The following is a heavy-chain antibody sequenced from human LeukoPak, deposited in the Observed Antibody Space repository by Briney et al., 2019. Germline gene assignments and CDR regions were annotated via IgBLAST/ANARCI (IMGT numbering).Heavy chain of an antibody. J-gene: IGHJ5*02. D-gene: IGHD1-26*01. Sequence: GGSLRLSCAASGFTFSSYSMNWVRQAPGKGLEWVSAISGSGGSTYYADSVKGRFTISRDNSKNTLYLQMNSLRAEDTAVYYCAKANSGSYRLYNWFDPWGQGTLVTVSS. CDR2: ISGSGGST. V-gene: IGHV3-23*01. CDR3: AKANSGSYRLYNWFDP. CDR1: GFTFSSYS.